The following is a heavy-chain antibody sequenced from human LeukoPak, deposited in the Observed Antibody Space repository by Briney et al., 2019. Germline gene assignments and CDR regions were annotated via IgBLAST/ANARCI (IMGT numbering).Heavy chain of an antibody. CDR1: GFAFSMYN. V-gene: IGHV3-48*02. D-gene: IGHD4-23*01. J-gene: IGHJ4*02. CDR2: ISDSGNTI. CDR3: ARDNTVAYDY. Sequence: AGTLSLSCAASGFAFSMYNMNWVRQAPGKGLEWLSYISDSGNTIYYADSVRGRSTISRDNAKNSLYLQMNSRRDEHTAVYDCARDNTVAYDYGAQGTRVPVPS.